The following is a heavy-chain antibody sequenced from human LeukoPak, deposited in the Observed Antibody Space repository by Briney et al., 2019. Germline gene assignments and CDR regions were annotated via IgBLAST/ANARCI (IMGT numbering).Heavy chain of an antibody. CDR3: AREGEAFGDNWFDP. CDR2: ISAYNGNT. D-gene: IGHD3-16*01. V-gene: IGHV1-18*01. Sequence: ASVKVSCKASGYTFTSYGISWVRQAPGQGLEWMGWISAYNGNTNYAQKLQGRVTMTTDTSTSTAYMELSSLRSEDTAVYYCAREGEAFGDNWFDPWGQGTLVTVSS. J-gene: IGHJ5*02. CDR1: GYTFTSYG.